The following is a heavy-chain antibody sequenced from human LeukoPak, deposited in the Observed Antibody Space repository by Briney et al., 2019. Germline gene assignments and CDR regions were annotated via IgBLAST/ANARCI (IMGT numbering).Heavy chain of an antibody. Sequence: SETLSLTCSVSGDSISSYYWSWIRKPPGKGLEWIGNIYYSGSPNYNPSLKSRVTISLDTSENQFSLRLSSVTAADTAVYYCTRDRRAAGSIFDYWGQGTLGTVSS. D-gene: IGHD6-13*01. CDR2: IYYSGSP. V-gene: IGHV4-59*01. CDR1: GDSISSYY. CDR3: TRDRRAAGSIFDY. J-gene: IGHJ4*02.